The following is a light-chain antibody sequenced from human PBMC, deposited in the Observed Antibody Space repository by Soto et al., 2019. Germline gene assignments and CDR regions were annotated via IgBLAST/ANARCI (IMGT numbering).Light chain of an antibody. V-gene: IGKV1-8*01. CDR2: AAS. CDR3: QQYYSYPLT. Sequence: IQMTQSPSTLSASVGDRVTITCRASQGISSYLAWYQQKPGKAPKLLIFAASTLQSGVPSRFSGSGSGTDFTLTISCLQSEDFATYYCQQYYSYPLTFGPGTKVDI. J-gene: IGKJ3*01. CDR1: QGISSY.